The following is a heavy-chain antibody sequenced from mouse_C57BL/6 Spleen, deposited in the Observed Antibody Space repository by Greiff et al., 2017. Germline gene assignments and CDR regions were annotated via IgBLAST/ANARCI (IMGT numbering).Heavy chain of an antibody. D-gene: IGHD3-2*02. Sequence: EVQLQQSGPELVKPGASVKISCKASGYTFTDYYMNWVKQSHGKSLEWIGDINPNNGGTSYNQKFKGKATLTVDKSSSTAYMELRSLTSEDSAVYYCARGTEAAQATPGYWGQGTTLSVSS. CDR3: ARGTEAAQATPGY. CDR1: GYTFTDYY. J-gene: IGHJ2*01. CDR2: INPNNGGT. V-gene: IGHV1-26*01.